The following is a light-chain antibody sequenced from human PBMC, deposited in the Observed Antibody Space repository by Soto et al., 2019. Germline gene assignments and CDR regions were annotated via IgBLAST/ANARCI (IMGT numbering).Light chain of an antibody. CDR3: RSYTSSSTPLV. CDR2: EVS. J-gene: IGLJ2*01. V-gene: IGLV2-14*01. CDR1: SSDVGGYND. Sequence: QSALTQPASVSGAPGQSITISCTGTSSDVGGYNDVSWYQQHPGKAPKLLIYEVSNRPSGVSNRFSGSKSGNTASLTISGLQAEDEADYYCRSYTSSSTPLVFGGGTQLTVL.